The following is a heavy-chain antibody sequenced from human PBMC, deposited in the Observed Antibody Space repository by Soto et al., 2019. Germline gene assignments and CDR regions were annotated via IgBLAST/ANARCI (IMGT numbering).Heavy chain of an antibody. CDR2: IYYSGST. D-gene: IGHD4-17*01. CDR1: GGSISSSSYY. J-gene: IGHJ3*02. Sequence: QLQLQESGPGLVKPSETLSLTCTVSGGSISSSSYYWGWIRQPPGKGLEWIGSIYYSGSTYYNPSLKSRVTISVDTSKNQFSLKLSSVAAADTAVYYCARQPVPSAITSVTTVAFDIWGQGTMVTVSS. V-gene: IGHV4-39*01. CDR3: ARQPVPSAITSVTTVAFDI.